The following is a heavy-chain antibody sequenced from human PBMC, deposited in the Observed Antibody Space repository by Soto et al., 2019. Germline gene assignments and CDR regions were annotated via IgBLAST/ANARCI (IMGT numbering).Heavy chain of an antibody. J-gene: IGHJ6*03. CDR2: ISAYNGNT. V-gene: IGHV1-18*01. Sequence: ASVKVSCKASGYTFTSYGISWVRQAPGQGLEWMGWISAYNGNTNYAQKLQGRVTMTTDTSTSTAYMELRSLRSDDTAVYYCAREKGGSGSYYYSYYYMDVWGKGTTVTVSS. CDR3: AREKGGSGSYYYSYYYMDV. D-gene: IGHD3-10*01. CDR1: GYTFTSYG.